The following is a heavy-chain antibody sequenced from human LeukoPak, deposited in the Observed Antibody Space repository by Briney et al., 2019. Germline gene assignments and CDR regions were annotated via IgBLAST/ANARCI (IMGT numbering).Heavy chain of an antibody. V-gene: IGHV3-30*02. CDR1: GFTFSSYG. J-gene: IGHJ4*02. CDR2: IRYDGSNK. CDR3: AKGHYYGSGSYDYYFDY. D-gene: IGHD3-10*01. Sequence: GGSLRLSCAASGFTFSSYGMHWVRQAPGKGLEWVAFIRYDGSNKYYADSVKGRFTISRDNSKNTLYLQMNSLRAEDTAVYYCAKGHYYGSGSYDYYFDYWGQGTLVTVSS.